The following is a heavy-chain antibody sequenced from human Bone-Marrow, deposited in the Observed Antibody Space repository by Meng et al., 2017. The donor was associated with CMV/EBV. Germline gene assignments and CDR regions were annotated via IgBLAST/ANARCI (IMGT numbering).Heavy chain of an antibody. J-gene: IGHJ4*02. Sequence: GGSLRLSCAVSGFTFSSYAMHWVRQAPGKGLEWVAVISYDGSNKYYADSVKGRFTISRDNSKNTLYLQMNSLRAEDTAVYYCARLEYDIQIDWGQGTLVTVSS. CDR2: ISYDGSNK. CDR3: ARLEYDIQID. V-gene: IGHV3-30*04. D-gene: IGHD1-1*01. CDR1: GFTFSSYA.